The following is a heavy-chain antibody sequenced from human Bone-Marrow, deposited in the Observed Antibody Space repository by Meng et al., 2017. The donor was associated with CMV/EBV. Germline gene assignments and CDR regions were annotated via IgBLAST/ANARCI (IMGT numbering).Heavy chain of an antibody. CDR2: VKPDGSEE. CDR3: ATDDGSY. CDR1: GFTFSSYD. Sequence: GESLKISCAASGFTFSSYDMHWVRQVPGKGLEWVATVKPDGSEEFYVDSVKGRFTISRDNAKNSLYLQMNSLRAEDTSVYYCATDDGSYWGQGTLVTVSS. D-gene: IGHD2-2*03. J-gene: IGHJ4*02. V-gene: IGHV3-7*01.